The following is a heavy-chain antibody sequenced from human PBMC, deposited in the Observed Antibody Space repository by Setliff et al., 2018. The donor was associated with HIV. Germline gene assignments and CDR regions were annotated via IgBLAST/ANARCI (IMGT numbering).Heavy chain of an antibody. V-gene: IGHV4-4*08. Sequence: PSETLSLTCTVSGGSISSCYWSWIRQPPGKGLEWIGYIYPSGSPDYPSGNIVYNPSFRSRVTLSLDTSKNQFSLKLTSVTAADAAVYYCTGDYNSGSYRFDYWGQGTPVTSPQ. CDR2: IYPSGSP. CDR1: GGSISSCY. CDR3: TGDYNSGSYRFDY. D-gene: IGHD3-10*01. J-gene: IGHJ4*02.